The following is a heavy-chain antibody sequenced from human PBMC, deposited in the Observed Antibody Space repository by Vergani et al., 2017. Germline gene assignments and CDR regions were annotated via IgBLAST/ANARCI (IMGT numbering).Heavy chain of an antibody. CDR3: ARLAYCDTTSCHRVFDF. D-gene: IGHD2-2*02. CDR2: IYPGDYDT. V-gene: IGHV5-51*01. CDR1: GYSFSSYW. J-gene: IGHJ4*02. Sequence: EVQLVQSGAEVKKPGESLKISCKGSGYSFSSYWIGWVRQTPGKGLEWMGIIYPGDYDTTYSPSFQGQVTISADKYISTAYLPWNSLMASDTAMYYCARLAYCDTTSCHRVFDFWGQGTLVTVSS.